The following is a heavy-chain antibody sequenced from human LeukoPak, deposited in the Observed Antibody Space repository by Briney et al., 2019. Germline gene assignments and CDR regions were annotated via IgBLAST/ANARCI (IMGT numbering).Heavy chain of an antibody. CDR1: GGPIRGTSYY. V-gene: IGHV4-39*02. CDR2: VSYSGSP. D-gene: IGHD6-6*01. J-gene: IGHJ3*02. CDR3: ARAFRIAARPHAFDI. Sequence: PSETLSLTCIVSGGPIRGTSYYWGWIRQSPGKGLEWIGSVSYSGSPYYNPSLKSRVAISIDTSKNPFSLELTSVTAADTAVYYCARAFRIAARPHAFDIWGQGTMVTVSS.